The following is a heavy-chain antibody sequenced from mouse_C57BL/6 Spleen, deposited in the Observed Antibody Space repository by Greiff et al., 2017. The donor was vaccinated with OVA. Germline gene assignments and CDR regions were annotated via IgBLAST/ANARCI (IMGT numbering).Heavy chain of an antibody. V-gene: IGHV5-4*03. Sequence: EVNVVESGGGLVKPGGSLKLSCAASGFTFSSYAMSWVRQTPEKRLEWVATISDGGSYTYYPDNVKGRFTISRDNAKNNLYLQMSHLKSEDTAMYYCARKGGNYGYFDVWGTGTTVTVSS. D-gene: IGHD1-1*02. CDR2: ISDGGSYT. CDR3: ARKGGNYGYFDV. CDR1: GFTFSSYA. J-gene: IGHJ1*03.